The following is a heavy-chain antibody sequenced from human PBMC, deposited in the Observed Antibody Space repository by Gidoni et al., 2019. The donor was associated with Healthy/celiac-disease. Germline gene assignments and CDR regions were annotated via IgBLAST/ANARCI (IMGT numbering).Heavy chain of an antibody. CDR2: INHSGST. Sequence: QVQLQQWGAGLLKPSETLSLTCAVYGGSFSGYYWSWIRQPPGKVLEWIGEINHSGSTNYNPSLKSRVTISVDTSKNQFSLKLSSVTAADTAVYYCARGREIVARYYYYGMDVWGQGTTVTVSS. J-gene: IGHJ6*02. CDR1: GGSFSGYY. D-gene: IGHD3-22*01. V-gene: IGHV4-34*01. CDR3: ARGREIVARYYYYGMDV.